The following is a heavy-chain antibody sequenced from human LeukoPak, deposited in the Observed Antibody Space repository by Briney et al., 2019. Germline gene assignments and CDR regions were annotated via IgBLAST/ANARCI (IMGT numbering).Heavy chain of an antibody. D-gene: IGHD1-26*01. CDR1: GFTFSSYS. CDR2: ISWNSGSI. CDR3: AKDRGSYRAEYFQH. J-gene: IGHJ1*01. Sequence: GGSLRLSCAASGFTFSSYSMNWVRQAPGKGLEWVSGISWNSGSIGYADSVKGRFTISRDNAKNTLYLQMNSLRAEDTAVYYCAKDRGSYRAEYFQHWGQGTLVTVSS. V-gene: IGHV3-48*04.